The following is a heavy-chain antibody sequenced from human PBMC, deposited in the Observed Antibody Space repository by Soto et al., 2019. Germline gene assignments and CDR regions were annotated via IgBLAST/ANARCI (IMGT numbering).Heavy chain of an antibody. CDR2: IYYSGST. CDR1: GGSISRDAYY. J-gene: IGHJ5*02. D-gene: IGHD5-18*01. CDR3: AVDKTMGGPNWFDP. V-gene: IGHV4-31*03. Sequence: PSETLSLTCTVSGGSISRDAYYWSWIRQHPGEGLEWIGYIYYSGSTYYNPSLKSRVSISVDTSRNQFSLKLSSVTAADTAVYYCAVDKTMGGPNWFDPWGQGTLVTVSS.